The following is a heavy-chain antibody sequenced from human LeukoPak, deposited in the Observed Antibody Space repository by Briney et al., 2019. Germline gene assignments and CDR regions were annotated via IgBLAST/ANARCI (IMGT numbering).Heavy chain of an antibody. V-gene: IGHV3-30*02. CDR1: GFTFSSYG. D-gene: IGHD3-10*01. CDR3: AKAEAREILRAVGLEEYLQY. J-gene: IGHJ1*01. Sequence: GGSLSFSCAASGFTFSSYGMHWVRQAQGKGREWVAYIRVDGINKYYPDSVKGRFTISRDNSKSTVYLQMNSLIPDDTAVYFCAKAEAREILRAVGLEEYLQYWGQGTLVTVSS. CDR2: IRVDGINK.